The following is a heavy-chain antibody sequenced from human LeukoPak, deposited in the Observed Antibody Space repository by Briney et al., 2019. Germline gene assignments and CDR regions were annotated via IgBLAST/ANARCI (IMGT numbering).Heavy chain of an antibody. V-gene: IGHV1-18*04. J-gene: IGHJ4*02. CDR3: ARGEYAHPFDH. D-gene: IGHD2-2*01. CDR1: GYTFNSFG. Sequence: ASVRVSCKASGYTFNSFGFNWVRQAPGQGLEWMGWIATYNGNTRFPQKFQGRVTLTTDASTNTAYMELRSLRSDDSATYYCARGEYAHPFDHWGQGTVVTVSS. CDR2: IATYNGNT.